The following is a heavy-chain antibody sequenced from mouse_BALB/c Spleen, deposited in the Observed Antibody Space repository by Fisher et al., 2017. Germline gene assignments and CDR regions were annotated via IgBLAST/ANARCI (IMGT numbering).Heavy chain of an antibody. J-gene: IGHJ4*01. Sequence: RFTISRDNAKNTLYLQMSSLRSEDTAMYYCAREYYTYAMDYWGQGTSVTVSS. V-gene: IGHV5-9*04. D-gene: IGHD1-1*01. CDR3: AREYYTYAMDY.